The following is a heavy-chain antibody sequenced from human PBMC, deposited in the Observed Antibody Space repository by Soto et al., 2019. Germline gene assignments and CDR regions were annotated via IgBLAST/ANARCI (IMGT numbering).Heavy chain of an antibody. J-gene: IGHJ6*03. CDR2: ISSSSSVI. V-gene: IGHV3-48*01. CDR3: ARGLSWGSNWYYYMDV. D-gene: IGHD7-27*01. CDR1: GFILSDCA. Sequence: EVQLVESGGGLVQPGGSLRLSCATSGFILSDCAMNWVRQAPGKGLEWVAYISSSSSVIDYADSVKGRFTVSRDNARNSLYIQMNSLRAEDTAVYYCARGLSWGSNWYYYMDVWGKGTTVTVSS.